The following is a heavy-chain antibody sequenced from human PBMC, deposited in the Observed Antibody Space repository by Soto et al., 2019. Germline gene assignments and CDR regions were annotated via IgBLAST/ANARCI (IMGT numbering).Heavy chain of an antibody. CDR2: ISGSGGST. J-gene: IGHJ3*02. Sequence: GESLKISCAASGFTFSSYAMSWVRQAPGKGLEWVSAISGSGGSTYYADSVKGRFTISRDNSKNTLYLQMNSLRAEDTAVYYCAKGGWLDRYNWNDRGAFDIWGQGTMVTVSS. CDR1: GFTFSSYA. CDR3: AKGGWLDRYNWNDRGAFDI. V-gene: IGHV3-23*01. D-gene: IGHD1-1*01.